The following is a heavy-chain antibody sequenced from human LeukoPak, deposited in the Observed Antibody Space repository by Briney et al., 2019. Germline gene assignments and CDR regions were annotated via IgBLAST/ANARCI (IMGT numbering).Heavy chain of an antibody. CDR3: ARAHSGSYYGPYYFDY. D-gene: IGHD3-10*01. Sequence: GASVKVSCKASGYTFTGYYMHWVRQAPGQGLEWMGWINPNSGGTNYAQKFQGRVIMTRDTSISTAYMELSRLRSDDTAVYYCARAHSGSYYGPYYFDYWGQGTLVTVSS. CDR2: INPNSGGT. V-gene: IGHV1-2*02. CDR1: GYTFTGYY. J-gene: IGHJ4*02.